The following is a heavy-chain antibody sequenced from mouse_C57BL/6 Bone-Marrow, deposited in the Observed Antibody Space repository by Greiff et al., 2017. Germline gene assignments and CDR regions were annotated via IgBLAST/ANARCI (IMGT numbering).Heavy chain of an antibody. CDR3: TYYSSPGNWYFDV. V-gene: IGHV5-9-1*02. Sequence: EVQLVESGEGLVKPGGSLKLSCAASGFTFSSYAMSWVRQTPEKRLEWVAYISSGGDYIYYADTVKGRFTISRDNARNTLYLQMSSLKSEDTAMYYCTYYSSPGNWYFDVWGTGTTVTVSS. CDR2: ISSGGDYI. CDR1: GFTFSSYA. J-gene: IGHJ1*03. D-gene: IGHD2-5*01.